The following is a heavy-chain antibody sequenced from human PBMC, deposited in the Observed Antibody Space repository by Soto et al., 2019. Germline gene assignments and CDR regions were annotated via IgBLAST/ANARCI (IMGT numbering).Heavy chain of an antibody. V-gene: IGHV1-69*01. J-gene: IGHJ6*02. Sequence: QVQLVQSGAEVKKPGSSVKVSCKASGGTFRSYSISWVRQAPGQGLGWMGAIIPIFDITNYAQKFQGRVTITADESTSTAYMELSSLGSDDTAVYYCARPDEGGYSSNHHYYYALGVWGQGTTVTV. CDR2: IIPIFDIT. CDR1: GGTFRSYS. CDR3: ARPDEGGYSSNHHYYYALGV. D-gene: IGHD3-22*01.